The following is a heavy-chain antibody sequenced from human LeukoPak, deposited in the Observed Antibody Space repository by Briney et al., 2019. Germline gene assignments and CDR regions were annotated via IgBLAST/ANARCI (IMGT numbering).Heavy chain of an antibody. CDR2: INHGGRT. CDR3: ARPGRDGVGPLRARRYYMDV. V-gene: IGHV4-34*01. CDR1: GGSFSGYC. Sequence: LETLSLACAVYGGSFSGYCCSWIRQPPGEWLEWIGEINHGGRTNYTPCLKSRVTISVDTSKHQFCLKLSSVTAADTAVYYCARPGRDGVGPLRARRYYMDVWGKGTTVTVSS. D-gene: IGHD3-3*01. J-gene: IGHJ6*03.